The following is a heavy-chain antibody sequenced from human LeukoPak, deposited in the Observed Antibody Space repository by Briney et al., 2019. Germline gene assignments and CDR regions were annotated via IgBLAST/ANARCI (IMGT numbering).Heavy chain of an antibody. Sequence: PGGSLRLSCAASGFTFSSYEMNWVRQAPGKGLEWVSYISSSGSPIYYADSVEGRFTISRDNAKNSLYPQMNSLRAEDTAVYYCVLRGAVAAADFWGQGTLVTVSS. CDR2: ISSSGSPI. CDR1: GFTFSSYE. V-gene: IGHV3-48*03. D-gene: IGHD6-19*01. J-gene: IGHJ4*02. CDR3: VLRGAVAAADF.